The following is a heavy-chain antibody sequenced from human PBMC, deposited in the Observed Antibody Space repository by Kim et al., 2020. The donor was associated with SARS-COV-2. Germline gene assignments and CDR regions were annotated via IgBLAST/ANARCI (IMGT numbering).Heavy chain of an antibody. CDR1: GGSIGNYY. Sequence: SETLSLTCTVSGGSIGNYYYSWLRQPPGKGLEWIGYIDDSGSTNYNPSLKSRVTISADTSKNQFSLKVNSVTAADTAVYYCARTRLMATIRNAFDIWGQGTMFTVSS. V-gene: IGHV4-59*13. D-gene: IGHD5-12*01. CDR2: IDDSGST. J-gene: IGHJ3*02. CDR3: ARTRLMATIRNAFDI.